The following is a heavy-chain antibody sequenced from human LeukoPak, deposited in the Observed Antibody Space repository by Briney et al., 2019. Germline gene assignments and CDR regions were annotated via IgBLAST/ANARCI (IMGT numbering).Heavy chain of an antibody. Sequence: GVSLRLSCAGSGFTFNAYWMTWVRQPPGKGLEWVANIKQDGSQKYYVDSVKGRFTISRENAKNSVYLQINRLRAEDTAVYYCARDLSQHFDWLLSGDTWGQGTLVTVCS. V-gene: IGHV3-7*04. CDR2: IKQDGSQK. J-gene: IGHJ5*02. CDR3: ARDLSQHFDWLLSGDT. D-gene: IGHD3-9*01. CDR1: GFTFNAYW.